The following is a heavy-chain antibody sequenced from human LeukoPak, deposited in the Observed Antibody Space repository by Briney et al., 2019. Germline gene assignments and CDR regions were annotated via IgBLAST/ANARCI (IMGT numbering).Heavy chain of an antibody. Sequence: GGSLRLSCAASGIAFRSFTMHWVRQAPGKGLEWVSSITPTSTSIFYADSVKGRFTISRDNAKNSLYLQMNSLRAEDTAVYHCATVYYDSSAYGDLDSWGQGTLVTLSS. J-gene: IGHJ4*02. CDR1: GIAFRSFT. CDR2: ITPTSTSI. CDR3: ATVYYDSSAYGDLDS. D-gene: IGHD3-22*01. V-gene: IGHV3-21*01.